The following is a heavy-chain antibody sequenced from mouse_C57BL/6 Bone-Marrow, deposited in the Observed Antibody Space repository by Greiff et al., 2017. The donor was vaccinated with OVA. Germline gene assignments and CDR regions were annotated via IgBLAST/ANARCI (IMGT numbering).Heavy chain of an antibody. CDR1: GFNIKDDY. CDR3: TTSMLFEAMDY. Sequence: VQLLQSGAELVRPGASVKLSCTASGFNIKDDYMHWVQQRPEQGLEWIGWIDPENGDTEYASKFQGKVPITADTSSNTAYLQLSSLTSEDTAVYYCTTSMLFEAMDYWGQGTSVTVTS. D-gene: IGHD1-1*01. CDR2: IDPENGDT. V-gene: IGHV14-4*01. J-gene: IGHJ4*01.